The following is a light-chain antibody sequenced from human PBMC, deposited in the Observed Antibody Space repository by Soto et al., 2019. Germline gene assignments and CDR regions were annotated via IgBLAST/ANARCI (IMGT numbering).Light chain of an antibody. Sequence: EIVLTQSPATLSLSPGERATLSCRASQSVSSYLAWYQQKPGQAPRLLIYDASNRATGIPARFSGSGSGTDFTPPISSLEPEDFAVYYCQKRSNWPPAWTFGQGTKVEIK. CDR3: QKRSNWPPAWT. CDR1: QSVSSY. V-gene: IGKV3-11*01. J-gene: IGKJ1*01. CDR2: DAS.